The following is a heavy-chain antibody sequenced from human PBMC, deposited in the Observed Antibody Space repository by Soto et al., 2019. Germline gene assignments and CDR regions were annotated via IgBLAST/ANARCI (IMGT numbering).Heavy chain of an antibody. CDR3: AKDRITRITIFGVVIDYYGMDV. D-gene: IGHD3-3*01. CDR1: GFTFSSYA. CDR2: ISGSGGST. V-gene: IGHV3-23*01. J-gene: IGHJ6*02. Sequence: GGSLRLSCAASGFTFSSYAMSWVRQAPGKGLEWVSAISGSGGSTYYADSVKGRFTISRDNSKNTLYLQMNSLRAEDTAVYYCAKDRITRITIFGVVIDYYGMDVWGQGTTVTVSS.